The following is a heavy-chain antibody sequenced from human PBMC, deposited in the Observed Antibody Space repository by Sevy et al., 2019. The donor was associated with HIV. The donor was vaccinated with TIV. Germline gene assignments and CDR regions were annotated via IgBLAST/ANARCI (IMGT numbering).Heavy chain of an antibody. J-gene: IGHJ4*02. CDR3: TKDQSDSNFLTFYFDY. CDR2: INQVGTEK. Sequence: GGSLRLSCAASGFSFTSYWMSWVRQTPEKGLEWVANINQVGTEKNYVDSVKGRFTISRDNSKNMLYLQINGLRAEDTAVYYCTKDQSDSNFLTFYFDYWGQGTLVTVSS. V-gene: IGHV3-7*03. CDR1: GFSFTSYW. D-gene: IGHD4-4*01.